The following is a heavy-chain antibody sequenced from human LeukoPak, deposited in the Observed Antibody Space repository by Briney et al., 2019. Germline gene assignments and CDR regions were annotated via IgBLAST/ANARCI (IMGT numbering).Heavy chain of an antibody. V-gene: IGHV4-34*01. Sequence: SETLSLTCAVYGESSFSSYYWSWFRQTPGGALEWIGEINHSGYTNYNPSLKSRVTLSIDTSKNQFSLRLNSVTAADTAVYYCSRQVVGNDYWGQGTLVTVSS. D-gene: IGHD3-22*01. CDR3: SRQVVGNDY. CDR1: GESSFSSYY. CDR2: INHSGYT. J-gene: IGHJ4*02.